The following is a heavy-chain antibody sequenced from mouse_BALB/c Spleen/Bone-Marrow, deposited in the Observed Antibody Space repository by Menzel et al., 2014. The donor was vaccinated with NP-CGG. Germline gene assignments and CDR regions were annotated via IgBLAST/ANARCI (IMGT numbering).Heavy chain of an antibody. Sequence: EVKLMESGGGLVQPGESLKLSCESNEYEFPSHDMSWVRTTPEKRLELVAAINSDGGSTYYPGTMERRFIISRDNSKKTLYLQMSSLRSEDTAFYYCARHGDYYGSSLFAYWGQGTLVTVSA. CDR2: INSDGGST. CDR1: EYEFPSHD. D-gene: IGHD1-1*01. J-gene: IGHJ3*01. V-gene: IGHV5-2*01. CDR3: ARHGDYYGSSLFAY.